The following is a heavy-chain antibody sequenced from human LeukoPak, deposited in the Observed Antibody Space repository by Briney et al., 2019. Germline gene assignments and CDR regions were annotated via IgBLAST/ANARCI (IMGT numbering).Heavy chain of an antibody. J-gene: IGHJ4*02. V-gene: IGHV6-1*01. CDR2: TYYRSKWYN. Sequence: SQTLSLTCAISGDSVSSNSAAWNWIRQSPSRGLEWLGRTYYRSKWYNGYAVSVKSRITINPDTSKNQFSLQLNSVTPEDTAVYYCARDEWYYDYVWGSYRFSYFDYWGQGTLVTVSS. D-gene: IGHD3-16*02. CDR3: ARDEWYYDYVWGSYRFSYFDY. CDR1: GDSVSSNSAA.